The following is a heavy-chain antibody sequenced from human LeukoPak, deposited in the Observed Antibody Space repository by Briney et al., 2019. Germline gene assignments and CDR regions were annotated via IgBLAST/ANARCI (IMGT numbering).Heavy chain of an antibody. CDR2: INSDGSST. CDR3: ARDYRSGGGATKGFDY. V-gene: IGHV3-74*01. J-gene: IGHJ4*02. Sequence: RGSLRLSCAASGFTFSSYWMHWVRQAPGKGLLWVSRINSDGSSTSYADSVKGRFTISRDNAKNTLYLQMNSLRAEDTAVYYCARDYRSGGGATKGFDYWGQGTLITVSS. D-gene: IGHD1-26*01. CDR1: GFTFSSYW.